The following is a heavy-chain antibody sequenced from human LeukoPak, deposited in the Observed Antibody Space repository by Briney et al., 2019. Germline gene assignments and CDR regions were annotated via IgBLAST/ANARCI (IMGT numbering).Heavy chain of an antibody. V-gene: IGHV3-30*04. D-gene: IGHD2-15*01. J-gene: IGHJ4*02. Sequence: PGGSLRLSCAASGFTFSSYAMHWVRQAPGKGLEWVAVISYDGSNKYYADSVKGRFTISRDNAKNSLFLQMNSLRAEDTAFYYCASKGGFDDWGQGTLVTVSS. CDR1: GFTFSSYA. CDR3: ASKGGFDD. CDR2: ISYDGSNK.